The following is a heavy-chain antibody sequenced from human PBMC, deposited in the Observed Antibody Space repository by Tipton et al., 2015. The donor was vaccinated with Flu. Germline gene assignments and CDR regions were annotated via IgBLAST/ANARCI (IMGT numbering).Heavy chain of an antibody. CDR3: ARERNSVYYFDY. CDR1: GDSIGSRYY. D-gene: IGHD1-14*01. J-gene: IGHJ4*02. V-gene: IGHV4-38-2*02. Sequence: TLSLTCSVSGDSIGSRYYWGWIRQPPGKGLEWIGNIHRTGNTYHNPSLKGRVTISVDTSKNQFSLKLSSVTAADTAVYYCARERNSVYYFDYWGQGTLVTVSS. CDR2: IHRTGNT.